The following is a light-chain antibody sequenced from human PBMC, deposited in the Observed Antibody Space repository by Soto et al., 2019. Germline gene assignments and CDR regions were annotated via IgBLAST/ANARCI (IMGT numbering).Light chain of an antibody. CDR1: SGSVSTTYY. CDR2: STN. J-gene: IGLJ2*01. V-gene: IGLV8-61*01. CDR3: MRYMGGGLVV. Sequence: QAVVTQEPSFSVSPGGTVTLTCGLTSGSVSTTYYPSWYQQTPGQAPRTLIYSTNIRSSGVPDRFSGSILGNKAALTITGAQADDESDYHCMRYMGGGLVVFGGGTKVTVL.